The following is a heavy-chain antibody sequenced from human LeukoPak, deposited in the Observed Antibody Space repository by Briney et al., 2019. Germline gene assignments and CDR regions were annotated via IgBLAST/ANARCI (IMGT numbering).Heavy chain of an antibody. D-gene: IGHD4-23*01. Sequence: SETLSLTCAVYGGSFSGYYWSWIRQPPGKGLEWIGEINHSGSTNYNPSLKSRLTMSVDKSNNQFSLRLSSVTAADTAVYYCVYGGNSGDWLYWGQGTLVTVSS. CDR3: VYGGNSGDWLY. V-gene: IGHV4-34*01. CDR2: INHSGST. CDR1: GGSFSGYY. J-gene: IGHJ4*02.